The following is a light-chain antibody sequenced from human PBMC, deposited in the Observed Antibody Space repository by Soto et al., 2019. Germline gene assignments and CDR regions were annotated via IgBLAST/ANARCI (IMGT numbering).Light chain of an antibody. Sequence: QSALTQPASVSGSPGQSITISCTGTSSDVGGYNYVSWYQQHPGKAPKLMIYDVSNRPSGVSNRFSGSKSGNTASLTISGLQAEDEADYYCISYTSSSPVVFGGGTKVTVL. CDR2: DVS. CDR3: ISYTSSSPVV. CDR1: SSDVGGYNY. J-gene: IGLJ2*01. V-gene: IGLV2-14*01.